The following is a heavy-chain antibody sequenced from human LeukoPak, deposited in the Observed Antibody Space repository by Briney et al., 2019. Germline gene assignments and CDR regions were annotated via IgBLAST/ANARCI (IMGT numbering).Heavy chain of an antibody. CDR3: ARDRRGYCSGGGCRRFDP. J-gene: IGHJ5*02. CDR1: GYTFTSYD. D-gene: IGHD2-15*01. CDR2: MNPNSGNT. Sequence: ASVKVSCKASGYTFTSYDINWVRQATGQGLEWMGWMNPNSGNTGYAQKFQGRVTMTRNTSISTAYMELSSLRSEDTAVYYCARDRRGYCSGGGCRRFDPWSQGTLVTVSS. V-gene: IGHV1-8*01.